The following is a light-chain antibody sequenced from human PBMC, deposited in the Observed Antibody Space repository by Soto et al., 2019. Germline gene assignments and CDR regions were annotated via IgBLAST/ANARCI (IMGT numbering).Light chain of an antibody. J-gene: IGKJ1*01. V-gene: IGKV3-20*01. CDR3: QQYGSSGT. CDR1: QSVSTNY. Sequence: ESVLTQSPGTLSLSPGERATLSCRASQSVSTNYLAWYHQKPGQAPRLRIYGASNRATGLPDRFSGSGSGTDFTLTISRLEPEDFAVYYCQQYGSSGTFGQGTKVEI. CDR2: GAS.